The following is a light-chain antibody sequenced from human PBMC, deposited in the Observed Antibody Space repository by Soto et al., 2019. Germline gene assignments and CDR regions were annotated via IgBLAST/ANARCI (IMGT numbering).Light chain of an antibody. CDR1: SSDVGGHNF. V-gene: IGLV2-8*01. J-gene: IGLJ2*01. CDR2: EVS. Sequence: QSALTQPPSASGSPGQSVTISCTGTSSDVGGHNFVSWYQQHPGKAPKFLIYEVSKRPSGVPDRFSGSKSGITASLIVSGLQADDEAYYYCSAYAGNNNPVIFGGGTKVTVL. CDR3: SAYAGNNNPVI.